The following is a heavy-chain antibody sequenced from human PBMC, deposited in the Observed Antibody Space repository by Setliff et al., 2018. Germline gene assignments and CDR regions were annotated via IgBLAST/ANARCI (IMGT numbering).Heavy chain of an antibody. J-gene: IGHJ4*02. CDR2: INSDGSST. Sequence: GGSLRLSCAASGFTFSSYWMHWVRQAPGKGLVWVSRINSDGSSTTYEDSVKGRFTISRDNAKNSLYLQMNSLRAEDTALYYCAIVLAVAFSFGYWGQGTLVTVSS. CDR1: GFTFSSYW. V-gene: IGHV3-74*01. D-gene: IGHD6-19*01. CDR3: AIVLAVAFSFGY.